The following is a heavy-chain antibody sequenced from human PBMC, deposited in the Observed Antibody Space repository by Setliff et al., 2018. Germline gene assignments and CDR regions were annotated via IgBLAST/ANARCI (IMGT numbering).Heavy chain of an antibody. D-gene: IGHD6-19*01. V-gene: IGHV4-38-2*01. Sequence: SETLSLTCAVSGYSISSGYYWGWIRQPPGKGLEWIGSIYTSGNTNYNPSLKSRVTISVDTSKNQFSLKLSSVTAADTAVYYCARTRGSSGWLNWFDPWGQGTLVTVSS. CDR1: GYSISSGYY. CDR2: IYTSGNT. J-gene: IGHJ5*02. CDR3: ARTRGSSGWLNWFDP.